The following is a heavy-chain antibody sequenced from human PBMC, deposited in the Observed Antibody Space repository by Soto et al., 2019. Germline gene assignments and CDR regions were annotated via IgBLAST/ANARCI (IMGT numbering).Heavy chain of an antibody. D-gene: IGHD3-10*01. V-gene: IGHV3-21*01. J-gene: IGHJ6*02. Sequence: PGGSLRLSCAASGFTFSSYSMNWVRQAPGKGLEWVSSISSSSSYIYYADSVKGRFTISRDNAKNSLYLQMNSLRAEDTAVYYCARVAFGESDYYYYYYGMDVWGQGATATVYS. CDR3: ARVAFGESDYYYYYYGMDV. CDR1: GFTFSSYS. CDR2: ISSSSSYI.